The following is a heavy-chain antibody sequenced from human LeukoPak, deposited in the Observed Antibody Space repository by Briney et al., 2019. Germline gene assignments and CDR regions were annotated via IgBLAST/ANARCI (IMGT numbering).Heavy chain of an antibody. D-gene: IGHD3-10*01. J-gene: IGHJ3*02. CDR2: IIPIFGTA. CDR3: ARELEKLLWFGEFDDAFDI. CDR1: GGTFSSYA. V-gene: IGHV1-69*13. Sequence: GASVKVSCKASGGTFSSYAISWVRQAPGQGLEWMGGIIPIFGTANYAQKFQGRVTITAAETTSTAYMELRSLSSEDTAVYYCARELEKLLWFGEFDDAFDIWGQGTMVTVSS.